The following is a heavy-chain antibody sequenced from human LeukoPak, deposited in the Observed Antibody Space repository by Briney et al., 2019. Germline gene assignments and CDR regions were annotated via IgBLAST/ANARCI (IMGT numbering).Heavy chain of an antibody. Sequence: PGGSLRLSCAASGFTVSSNYMSWVRQAPGKGLEWVSVIYSGGSTYYADSVKGRFTISRDNSKNTLYLQMDSLRAEDTAVYYCAKDLKFYYFDYWGQGTLVTVSS. V-gene: IGHV3-53*01. CDR1: GFTVSSNY. CDR2: IYSGGST. J-gene: IGHJ4*02. D-gene: IGHD2/OR15-2a*01. CDR3: AKDLKFYYFDY.